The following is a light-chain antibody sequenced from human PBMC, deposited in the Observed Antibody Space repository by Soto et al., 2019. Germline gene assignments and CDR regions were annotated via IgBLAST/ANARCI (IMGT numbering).Light chain of an antibody. CDR1: ISNIGSNP. J-gene: IGLJ2*01. CDR2: EVI. CDR3: GSYTGNNAWL. V-gene: IGLV1-44*01. Sequence: QSVLTQPPSASGTPGQRVTISCSGSISNIGSNPVYWHQQLPGTAPKLILFEVINRPSGISNRFSGSKSGTTASLTISGLQTDDEAAYYCGSYTGNNAWLFGGGTKLTVL.